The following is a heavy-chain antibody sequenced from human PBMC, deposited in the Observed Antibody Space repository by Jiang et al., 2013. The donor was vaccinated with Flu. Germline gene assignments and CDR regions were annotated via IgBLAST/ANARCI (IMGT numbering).Heavy chain of an antibody. CDR3: ARYSNYYDSSGYSDYFDY. CDR1: GGSISSSSYY. D-gene: IGHD3-22*01. CDR2: IYYSGST. J-gene: IGHJ4*02. V-gene: IGHV4-39*01. Sequence: GPGLVKPSETLSLTCTVSGGSISSSSYYWGWIRQPPGKGLEWIGSIYYSGSTYYNPSLKSRVTISVDTSKNQFSLKLSSVTAADTAVYYCARYSNYYDSSGYSDYFDYWGQGTLVTVSS.